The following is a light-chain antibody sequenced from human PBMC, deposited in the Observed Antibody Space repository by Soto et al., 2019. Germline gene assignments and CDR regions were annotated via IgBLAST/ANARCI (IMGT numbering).Light chain of an antibody. V-gene: IGKV1-39*01. Sequence: IQMTQPTSSLSASVGDRVTITCRASQTIHSYLNWYQQQPGKAPKLLIHSASSLLSGVPSRFSGSGSGTEFTLTISSLQPEDFATYYCQESYSAMWTFGQGTKVDI. CDR3: QESYSAMWT. CDR2: SAS. J-gene: IGKJ1*01. CDR1: QTIHSY.